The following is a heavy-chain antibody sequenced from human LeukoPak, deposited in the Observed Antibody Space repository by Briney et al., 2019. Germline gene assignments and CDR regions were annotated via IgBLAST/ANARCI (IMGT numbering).Heavy chain of an antibody. D-gene: IGHD1-14*01. CDR1: GFTFSSYW. CDR2: IKQDGSEK. CDR3: AREYRNRGGPFGY. Sequence: GGSLRLSCAASGFTFSSYWMSWVRQAPGKGLEWVANIKQDGSEKYYVDSVKGRFTISRDNAKNSLCLQMNSLRAEDTAVYYCAREYRNRGGPFGYWGQGTLVTVSS. J-gene: IGHJ4*02. V-gene: IGHV3-7*01.